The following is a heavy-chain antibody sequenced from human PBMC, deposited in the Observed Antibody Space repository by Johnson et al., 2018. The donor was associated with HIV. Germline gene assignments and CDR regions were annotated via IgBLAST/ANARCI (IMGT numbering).Heavy chain of an antibody. D-gene: IGHD6-19*01. CDR1: GFSFDDYG. CDR2: ISYDGSNK. J-gene: IGHJ3*02. Sequence: VHLVESGGGVVRPGGSLRLSCAASGFSFDDYGMSWVRQAPGKGLEWVAVISYDGSNKYYADSMKGLFTISRDKYKNPLYLQMNSLRAEDTALYYCAVTVHSSGWYGGDDAFDIWGQGTMVTVSS. V-gene: IGHV3-30*03. CDR3: AVTVHSSGWYGGDDAFDI.